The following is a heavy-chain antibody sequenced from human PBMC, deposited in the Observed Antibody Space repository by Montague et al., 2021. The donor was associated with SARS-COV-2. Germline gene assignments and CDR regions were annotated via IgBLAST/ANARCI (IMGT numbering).Heavy chain of an antibody. D-gene: IGHD3-10*01. Sequence: CAISGDSVSSNSAAWNWIRQSPSRGLEWLGGTYYRSKWYNDYAVSVKSRITINPDTSKNQFSLQLNSVTPEDTAVYYCARGGWGAPGTGRLFDYWGQGALVTASS. CDR3: ARGGWGAPGTGRLFDY. CDR1: GDSVSSNSAA. CDR2: TYYRSKWYN. V-gene: IGHV6-1*01. J-gene: IGHJ4*02.